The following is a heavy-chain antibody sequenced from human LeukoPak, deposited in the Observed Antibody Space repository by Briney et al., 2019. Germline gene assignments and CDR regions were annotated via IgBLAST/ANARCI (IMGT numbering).Heavy chain of an antibody. D-gene: IGHD4-17*01. Sequence: GGSLRLSCAASGFTFSSYWMSWVRQAPGKGLEWVANIKQDGSEKYYVDSVKGRFTISRDNAKNSLYLQMNSLRAEDTAVYYCARANGDYVSGYYYYYMDVWGKGTTVTISS. V-gene: IGHV3-7*04. CDR3: ARANGDYVSGYYYYYMDV. J-gene: IGHJ6*03. CDR1: GFTFSSYW. CDR2: IKQDGSEK.